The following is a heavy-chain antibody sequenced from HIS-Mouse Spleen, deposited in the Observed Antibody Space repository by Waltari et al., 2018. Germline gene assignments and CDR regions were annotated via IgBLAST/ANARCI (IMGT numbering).Heavy chain of an antibody. CDR1: GGSISSSSYY. Sequence: QLQLQESGPGLVKPSETLSLTCTVSGGSISSSSYYWGWIRQPPGKGLEWIGSIHYSGSTYYNPSLKSGVTISVDTSKNQFSLKLSSVTAADTAVYYCAREIPYSSSWYDWYFDLWGRGTLVTVSS. J-gene: IGHJ2*01. CDR3: AREIPYSSSWYDWYFDL. D-gene: IGHD6-13*01. CDR2: IHYSGST. V-gene: IGHV4-39*07.